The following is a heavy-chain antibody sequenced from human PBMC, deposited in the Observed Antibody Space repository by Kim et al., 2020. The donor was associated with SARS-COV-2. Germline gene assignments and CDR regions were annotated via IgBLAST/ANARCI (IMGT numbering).Heavy chain of an antibody. Sequence: SETLSLTCAVSGGSISSSNWWSWVRQPPGKGLEWIGEIYHSGSTNYNPSLKSRVTISVDKSKNQFSLKLSSVTAADTAVYYCARTILWFGELRYNWFDPWGQGTLVTVSS. D-gene: IGHD3-10*01. CDR2: IYHSGST. V-gene: IGHV4-4*02. CDR1: GGSISSSNW. CDR3: ARTILWFGELRYNWFDP. J-gene: IGHJ5*02.